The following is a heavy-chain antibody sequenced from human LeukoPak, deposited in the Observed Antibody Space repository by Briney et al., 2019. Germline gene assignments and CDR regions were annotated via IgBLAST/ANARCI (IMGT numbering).Heavy chain of an antibody. CDR2: IYPGDSDT. J-gene: IGHJ6*03. CDR3: ARHVRGITIFAYMDV. V-gene: IGHV5-51*01. Sequence: AGESLKISCKGSGYSFTSYWIGWVRQMPGKGLEWMGIIYPGDSDTRYSPSFQGQVTIPADKSISTAYLQWSSLKASDTAMYYCARHVRGITIFAYMDVWGKGTTVTVSS. D-gene: IGHD3-3*01. CDR1: GYSFTSYW.